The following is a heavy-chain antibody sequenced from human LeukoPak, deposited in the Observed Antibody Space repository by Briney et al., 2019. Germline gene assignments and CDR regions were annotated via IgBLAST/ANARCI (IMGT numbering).Heavy chain of an antibody. D-gene: IGHD4-17*01. CDR2: IIPILGIA. Sequence: GASVKVSCKASGGTFSSYAISWVRQAPGQGLEWMGRIIPILGIANYAQKFQGRVTITADKSTSTAYMELSSLRSEDTAVYYCASPYYGDYELDYWGQGTLVTVSS. V-gene: IGHV1-69*04. CDR1: GGTFSSYA. J-gene: IGHJ4*02. CDR3: ASPYYGDYELDY.